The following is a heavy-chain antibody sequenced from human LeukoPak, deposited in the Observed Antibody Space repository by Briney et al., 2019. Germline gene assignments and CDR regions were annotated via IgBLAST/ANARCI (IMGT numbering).Heavy chain of an antibody. CDR2: ISGGSGSI. CDR1: GFTFSSYA. CDR3: AKVGGAGSHYIIDY. J-gene: IGHJ4*02. V-gene: IGHV3-23*01. D-gene: IGHD1-26*01. Sequence: PGGSLRLSCAASGFTFSSYAMGWVRQAPGSGLEWVSVISGGSGSIYYADSVKGRFTISRDNSKNTLYLQMSSLRAEDTAVHYCAKVGGAGSHYIIDYWGQGTLVTVSS.